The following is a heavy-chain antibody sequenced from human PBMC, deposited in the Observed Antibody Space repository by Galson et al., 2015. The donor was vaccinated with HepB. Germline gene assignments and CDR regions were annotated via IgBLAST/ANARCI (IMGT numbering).Heavy chain of an antibody. CDR2: IYHSGSS. Sequence: TLSLTCTVSGGPIRNADYYWSWIRQSPGKGLEWIGHIYHSGSSDYNPSLTSRITISVDTSKNQFSLKMNSVTAADTAVYYCAREGPYYHGLDVWGQGTTVTVSS. J-gene: IGHJ6*02. V-gene: IGHV4-30-4*01. CDR3: AREGPYYHGLDV. CDR1: GGPIRNADYY.